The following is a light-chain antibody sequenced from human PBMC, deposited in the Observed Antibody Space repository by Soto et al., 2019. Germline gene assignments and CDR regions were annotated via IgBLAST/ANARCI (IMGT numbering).Light chain of an antibody. V-gene: IGKV1-5*01. CDR2: AAS. J-gene: IGKJ1*01. CDR1: QSISIW. CDR3: QQYNSYWT. Sequence: DIQMTQSPSTLSASVGDRVTITCRASQSISIWLAWYQQKPGKAPKLLIYAASSLDSGVPSRFSGSGSGTEFTLTISSLQPDDFAAYYCQQYNSYWTFGQGTKVEMK.